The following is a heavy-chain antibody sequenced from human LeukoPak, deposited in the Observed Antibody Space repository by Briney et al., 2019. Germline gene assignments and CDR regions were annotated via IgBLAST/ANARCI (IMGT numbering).Heavy chain of an antibody. V-gene: IGHV3-23*01. CDR2: ISGSGGST. J-gene: IGHJ4*02. CDR3: AKSPLMVRGIVAY. CDR1: GFTFSSYA. D-gene: IGHD3-10*01. Sequence: GGSLRLSCAASGFTFSSYAMSWVRPAPGKGLEWVSAISGSGGSTYYADSVRGRFTISRDNSKNALYLQMNSLRAEDTAVYYCAKSPLMVRGIVAYWGQGTLVTVSS.